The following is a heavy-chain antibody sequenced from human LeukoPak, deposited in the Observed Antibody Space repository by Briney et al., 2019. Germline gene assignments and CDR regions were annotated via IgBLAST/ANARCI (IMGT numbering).Heavy chain of an antibody. CDR2: ISWNSGSI. Sequence: GRSLRLSCAASGFTFDDYAMHWVRQAPWKGLEWVSGISWNSGSIGYADSVKGRFTISRDNAKNSLYLQMNSLRAEDTALYYCAKDMSSSGHKGFDYWGQGTLVTVSS. CDR1: GFTFDDYA. D-gene: IGHD6-19*01. J-gene: IGHJ4*02. CDR3: AKDMSSSGHKGFDY. V-gene: IGHV3-9*01.